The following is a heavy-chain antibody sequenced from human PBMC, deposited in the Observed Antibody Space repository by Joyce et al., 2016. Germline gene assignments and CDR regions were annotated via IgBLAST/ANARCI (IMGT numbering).Heavy chain of an antibody. V-gene: IGHV2-5*02. D-gene: IGHD2-8*02. CDR1: GFSLTTSGVA. CDR2: IYWDDDK. J-gene: IGHJ4*02. Sequence: QITLKESGPTLVKPTQTLTLNCTFSGFSLTTSGVAVGWIRQPPGKALEWLEIIYWDDDKFYNPSLQSRLTITRDTSKNQVFLTMTNIDPVDTATYYCAHVTHRTGGSPFDYWGQGTLVTVSS. CDR3: AHVTHRTGGSPFDY.